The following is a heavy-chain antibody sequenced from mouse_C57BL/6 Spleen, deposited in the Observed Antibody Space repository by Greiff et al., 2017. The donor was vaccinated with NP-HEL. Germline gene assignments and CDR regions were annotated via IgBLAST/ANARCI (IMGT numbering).Heavy chain of an antibody. CDR1: GFTFSDYG. Sequence: DVHLVESGGGLVKPGGSLKLSCAASGFTFSDYGMHWVRQAPEKGLEWVAYISSGSSTIYYADTVKGRFTISRDNAKNTLFLQMTRLRSEDTAMYYSARTHYGSSYWYFDVWGTGTTVTVSS. V-gene: IGHV5-17*01. J-gene: IGHJ1*03. CDR3: ARTHYGSSYWYFDV. CDR2: ISSGSSTI. D-gene: IGHD1-1*01.